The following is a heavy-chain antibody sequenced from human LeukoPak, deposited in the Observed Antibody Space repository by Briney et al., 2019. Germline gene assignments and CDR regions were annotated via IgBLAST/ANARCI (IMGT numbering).Heavy chain of an antibody. CDR2: TNHSGST. V-gene: IGHV4-34*01. J-gene: IGHJ5*02. Sequence: PSETLSLTCAVYGGSFSGYYWSWIRQPPGKGLEWIGETNHSGSTNYNPSLKSRVTISVDTSKNQFSLKLSSVTAADTAVYYCARGRMCSSTSCYHNWFDPWGQGTLVTVSS. D-gene: IGHD2-2*01. CDR1: GGSFSGYY. CDR3: ARGRMCSSTSCYHNWFDP.